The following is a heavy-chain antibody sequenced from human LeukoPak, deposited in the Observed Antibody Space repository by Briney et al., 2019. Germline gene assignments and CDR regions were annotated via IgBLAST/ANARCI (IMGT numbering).Heavy chain of an antibody. V-gene: IGHV3-21*01. Sequence: PGGSLRLSCAASGFTFSSYSMNWGRQAPGAGLGWVSSISSISSDIYYADSVKGRFTISRDNAKNSLYLQMNSLRAEDTAVYYCALVGEAAAGLLDFYYWGQGTLVTVSS. D-gene: IGHD6-13*01. CDR1: GFTFSSYS. CDR2: ISSISSDI. J-gene: IGHJ4*02. CDR3: ALVGEAAAGLLDFYY.